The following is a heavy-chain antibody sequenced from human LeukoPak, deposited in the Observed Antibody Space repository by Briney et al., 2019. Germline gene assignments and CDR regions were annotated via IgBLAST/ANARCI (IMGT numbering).Heavy chain of an antibody. D-gene: IGHD6-19*01. V-gene: IGHV4-34*01. CDR3: AGERIAVAIDY. CDR2: INHSGST. Sequence: SETLSLTCTVSGGSISSYYWSWIRQPPGKGLEWIGEINHSGSTNYNPSLKSRVTISVDTSKNQFSLKLSSVTAADTAVYYCAGERIAVAIDYWGQGTLVTVSS. J-gene: IGHJ4*02. CDR1: GGSISSYY.